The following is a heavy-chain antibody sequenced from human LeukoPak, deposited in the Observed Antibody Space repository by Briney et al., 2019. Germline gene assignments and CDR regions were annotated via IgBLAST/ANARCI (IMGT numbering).Heavy chain of an antibody. Sequence: ASVKVSCKASGYTVTSYAMHWVRQAPGQRLEWMGWINAGNGNTKYSQKFQGRVTITRDTSANTAYMELSSLRSGDTAAYYCARGAVAGAGYFDYWGQGTLVTISS. CDR1: GYTVTSYA. CDR2: INAGNGNT. CDR3: ARGAVAGAGYFDY. J-gene: IGHJ4*02. D-gene: IGHD6-19*01. V-gene: IGHV1-3*01.